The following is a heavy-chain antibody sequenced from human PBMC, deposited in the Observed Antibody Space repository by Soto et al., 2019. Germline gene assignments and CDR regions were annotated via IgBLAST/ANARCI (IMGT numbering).Heavy chain of an antibody. D-gene: IGHD5-12*01. Sequence: QLQLQESGPGLVKPSETLSLTCTVSGGSISSSSYYWGWIREPPGKGLEWIGSIYYSGSTYYNPSLQSRVDISVDTSKIQFSLKLSAVTATDTAVYYWARHPSVDGYNLLDYWGHETLVTVSS. CDR2: IYYSGST. CDR1: GGSISSSSYY. J-gene: IGHJ4*01. CDR3: ARHPSVDGYNLLDY. V-gene: IGHV4-39*01.